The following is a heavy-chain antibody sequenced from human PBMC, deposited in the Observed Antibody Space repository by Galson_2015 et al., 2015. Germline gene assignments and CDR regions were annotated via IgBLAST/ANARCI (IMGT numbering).Heavy chain of an antibody. V-gene: IGHV3-48*02. J-gene: IGHJ4*02. Sequence: SLRLSCAAPGFTFSSYHMHWARQAPGKGLEWVSYINPSGITVYYADSVKGRFTTSRDNAKNSLYLQMNSLRDEDTAVYFCARVRSGYYFEDWGQGALVTVSS. CDR2: INPSGITV. CDR3: ARVRSGYYFED. CDR1: GFTFSSYH. D-gene: IGHD3-3*01.